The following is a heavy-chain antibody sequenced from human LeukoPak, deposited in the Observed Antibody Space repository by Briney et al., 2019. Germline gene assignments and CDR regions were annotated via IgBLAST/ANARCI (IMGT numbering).Heavy chain of an antibody. V-gene: IGHV1-2*02. J-gene: IGHJ3*02. CDR3: ARPDDGTGDAFDI. D-gene: IGHD1-1*01. CDR1: GYTFTGYY. CDR2: INPNSGGT. Sequence: ASVKVSCKASGYTFTGYYMHWVRQAPGQGLEWMGWINPNSGGTNYAQKFQGRVTMTRDTSISTAYMELSRLRSDDTAVYYCARPDDGTGDAFDIWGQGTMVTVSS.